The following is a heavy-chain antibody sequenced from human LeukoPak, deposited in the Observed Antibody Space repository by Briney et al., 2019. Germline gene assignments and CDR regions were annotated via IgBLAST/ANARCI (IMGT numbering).Heavy chain of an antibody. V-gene: IGHV3-30*13. CDR2: ISYDGNDK. CDR3: ARPNDYGDYRYFDL. J-gene: IGHJ2*01. D-gene: IGHD4-17*01. Sequence: GESLRLSCAASGFTFSHFGMHWVRQAPGKGLEWVTAISYDGNDKYYADSVKGRFSISRDNSRNRMYLQMSSLRPEDTAVYYCARPNDYGDYRYFDLWGRGTLVTVFS. CDR1: GFTFSHFG.